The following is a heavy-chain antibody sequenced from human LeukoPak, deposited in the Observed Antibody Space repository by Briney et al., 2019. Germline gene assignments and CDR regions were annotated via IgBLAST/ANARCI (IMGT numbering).Heavy chain of an antibody. CDR3: AKDRTSCSRSGGYYLGAFDL. D-gene: IGHD3-10*01. CDR1: GFTFSSYA. V-gene: IGHV3-23*01. CDR2: LSGSGGGT. J-gene: IGHJ3*01. Sequence: GGSLSLFCAASGFTFSSYAMTWVRQAPGKGLECVSSLSGSGGGTWYAGSVKGRLTISRDNSNNLMYLQMNSLRAEDTAIYYCAKDRTSCSRSGGYYLGAFDLWGHGTTVTVSS.